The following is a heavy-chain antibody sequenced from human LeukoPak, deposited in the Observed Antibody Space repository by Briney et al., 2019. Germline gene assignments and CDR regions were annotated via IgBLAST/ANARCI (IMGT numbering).Heavy chain of an antibody. CDR3: ARDVDYGGNSP. V-gene: IGHV4-61*02. D-gene: IGHD4-23*01. CDR1: GGSISSGSYY. CDR2: IYTSGST. Sequence: SETLSLTCTVSGGSISSGSYYWSWIRQPAGKGLEWIGRIYTSGSTNYNPSLKSRVTISVDTSKNQFSLKLSSVTAADTAVYYCARDVDYGGNSPWGQGTLVTVSS. J-gene: IGHJ5*02.